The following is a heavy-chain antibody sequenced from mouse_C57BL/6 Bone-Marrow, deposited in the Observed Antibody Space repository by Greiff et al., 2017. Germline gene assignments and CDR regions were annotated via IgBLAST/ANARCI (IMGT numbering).Heavy chain of an antibody. J-gene: IGHJ4*01. CDR2: SRNKANDYTT. Sequence: EVNVVESGGGLVQSGRSLRLSCATSGFTFSDFYMEWVRQAPGKGLEWIAASRNKANDYTTEYSASVKGRFIVSRDTSQSILYLQMNALRAEDTAIYYCARDALRYPGMDYWGQGTSVTVSS. CDR3: ARDALRYPGMDY. D-gene: IGHD1-1*01. CDR1: GFTFSDFY. V-gene: IGHV7-1*01.